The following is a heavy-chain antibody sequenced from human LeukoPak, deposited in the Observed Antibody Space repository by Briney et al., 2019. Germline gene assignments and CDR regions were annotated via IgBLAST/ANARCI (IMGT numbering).Heavy chain of an antibody. Sequence: SQTLSLTCTVSGGSISSGGYYWSWIRQHPGKGLEWIGYIYYSGSTNYNPSLKSRVTISVDTSKNQFSLKLSSVTAADTAVYYCARLRDDSSGYYSYYFDYWGQGTLVTVSS. V-gene: IGHV4-31*03. CDR1: GGSISSGGYY. J-gene: IGHJ4*02. CDR3: ARLRDDSSGYYSYYFDY. D-gene: IGHD3-22*01. CDR2: IYYSGST.